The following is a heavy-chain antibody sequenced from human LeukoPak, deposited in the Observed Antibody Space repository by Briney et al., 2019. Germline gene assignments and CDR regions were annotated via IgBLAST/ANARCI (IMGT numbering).Heavy chain of an antibody. CDR3: VKDDSSGAFDI. CDR1: GFTFSSYA. CDR2: ISSNGGST. J-gene: IGHJ3*02. Sequence: GGSLSLSCSASGFTFSSYAMHWVRQAPGKGLEYVSAISSNGGSTYYADSVKGRFTISRDNSKNTLYLQMSSLRAEDTAVYYCVKDDSSGAFDIWGQGTMVTVSS. D-gene: IGHD6-19*01. V-gene: IGHV3-64D*06.